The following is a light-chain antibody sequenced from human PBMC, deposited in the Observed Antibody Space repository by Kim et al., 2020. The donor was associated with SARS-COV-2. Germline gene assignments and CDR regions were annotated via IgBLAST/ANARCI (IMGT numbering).Light chain of an antibody. Sequence: EIVLTQSPDTLSLSPGERASLSCRASQSVSHYLAWYQQKPGQAPRLLIYDASNRATGVPARFSGSGSGTDFTLTISSLEPDDFAVYYCQQRGSWPLTFGRGTRVDIK. CDR2: DAS. V-gene: IGKV3-11*01. CDR1: QSVSHY. J-gene: IGKJ2*01. CDR3: QQRGSWPLT.